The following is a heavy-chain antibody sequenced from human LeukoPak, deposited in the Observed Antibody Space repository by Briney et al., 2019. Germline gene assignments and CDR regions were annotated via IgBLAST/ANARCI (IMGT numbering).Heavy chain of an antibody. CDR1: GYTFTGYY. CDR2: INPNSGGT. CDR3: ARGVVPAALREEYYYYGMDV. Sequence: GASVKVSCKASGYTFTGYYMHWVRQAPGQGLEWMGWINPNSGGTNYAQKFQGRVTMTRDTSISTAYMELSRLRSDDTAVYYCARGVVPAALREEYYYYGMDVWGQGTTVTVSS. V-gene: IGHV1-2*02. J-gene: IGHJ6*02. D-gene: IGHD2-2*01.